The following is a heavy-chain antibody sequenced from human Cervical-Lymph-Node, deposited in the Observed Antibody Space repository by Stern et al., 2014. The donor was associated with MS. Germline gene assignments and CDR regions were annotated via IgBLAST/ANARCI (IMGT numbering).Heavy chain of an antibody. V-gene: IGHV3-30*18. CDR1: GFIFNNYD. CDR2: MSYDGRKK. D-gene: IGHD6-19*01. Sequence: QVQLVESGGGVVQPGTSLRLSCAASGFIFNNYDMHWVRQAPGKGLEWLAIMSYDGRKKYYADSVRGRFSISRDNSKNTLYLQMNSLRPDDSAVYHCAKDLGYNNGWPFFDNWGQGTLVSVSP. CDR3: AKDLGYNNGWPFFDN. J-gene: IGHJ4*02.